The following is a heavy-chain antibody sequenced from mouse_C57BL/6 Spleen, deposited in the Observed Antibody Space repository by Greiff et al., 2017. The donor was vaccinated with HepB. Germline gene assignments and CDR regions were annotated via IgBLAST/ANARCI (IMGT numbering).Heavy chain of an antibody. CDR1: GFTFSSYG. Sequence: EVMLVESGGDLVKPGGSLKLSCAASGFTFSSYGMSWVRQTPDKRLEWVATISSGGSYTYYPDSVKGRFTISRDNAKNTLYLQMSSLNSEDTAMYYCASLTAYWGQGTLVTVSA. CDR3: ASLTAY. CDR2: ISSGGSYT. D-gene: IGHD4-1*01. V-gene: IGHV5-6*01. J-gene: IGHJ3*01.